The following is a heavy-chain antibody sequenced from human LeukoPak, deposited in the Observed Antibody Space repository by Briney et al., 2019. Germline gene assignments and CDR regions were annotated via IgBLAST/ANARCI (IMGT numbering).Heavy chain of an antibody. D-gene: IGHD5-12*01. Sequence: ASVKVPCKASGYTFTGYYMHWVRQAPGQGLEWMGWINPNSGGTNYAQKFQGRVTMTRDTSISTAYMELSRLRSDDTAVYYCARAGTSGYDWLGIDYWGQGTLVTVSS. CDR3: ARAGTSGYDWLGIDY. CDR2: INPNSGGT. J-gene: IGHJ4*02. CDR1: GYTFTGYY. V-gene: IGHV1-2*02.